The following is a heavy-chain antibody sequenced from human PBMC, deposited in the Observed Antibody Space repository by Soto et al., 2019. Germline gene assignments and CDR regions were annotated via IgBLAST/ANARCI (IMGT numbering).Heavy chain of an antibody. D-gene: IGHD2-15*01. Sequence: GGSLRLSCAASGFTFDDYAMHWVRQAPGKGLEWVSGISWNSGSIGYADSVKGRFTISRDNAKNSLYLQMNSLRAEDTAVYYCAKAAIGEVVVVAAWGQGTLVTLAS. CDR3: AKAAIGEVVVVAA. CDR1: GFTFDDYA. V-gene: IGHV3-9*01. J-gene: IGHJ4*02. CDR2: ISWNSGSI.